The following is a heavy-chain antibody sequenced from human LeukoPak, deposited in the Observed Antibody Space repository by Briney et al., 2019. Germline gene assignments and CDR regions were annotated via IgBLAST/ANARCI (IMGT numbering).Heavy chain of an antibody. Sequence: SETLSLTCTVSGGSISSYYWSWIRQPPGKGLEWIGYIYYSGSTNYNPSLKSRVTISVDTSKNQFSLKLSSVTAADTAVYYCAVPHRELLFVDWGQGTLVTVSS. CDR1: GGSISSYY. V-gene: IGHV4-59*01. CDR2: IYYSGST. J-gene: IGHJ4*02. D-gene: IGHD1-26*01. CDR3: AVPHRELLFVD.